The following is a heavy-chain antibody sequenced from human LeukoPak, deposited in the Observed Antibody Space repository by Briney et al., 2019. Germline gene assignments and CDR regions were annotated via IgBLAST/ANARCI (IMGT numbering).Heavy chain of an antibody. J-gene: IGHJ4*02. CDR2: IRKKANSYTT. CDR3: ASFPDY. Sequence: GGSLRLSCTASGFTFSDHYMDWVRQAPGKGLEWVGRIRKKANSYTTEYAASVRGRFTISRDDSKNSLYLQMSSLEAEDTAAYYCASFPDYWGLGTLVTVSS. V-gene: IGHV3-72*01. CDR1: GFTFSDHY.